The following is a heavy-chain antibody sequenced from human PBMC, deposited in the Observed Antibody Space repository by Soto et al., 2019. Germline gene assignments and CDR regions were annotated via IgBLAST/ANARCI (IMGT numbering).Heavy chain of an antibody. CDR2: ISWNSGSI. CDR1: GFTFDDYA. J-gene: IGHJ4*02. Sequence: GGSLRLSCAASGFTFDDYAMHWVRQAPGKGLEWVSGISWNSGSIGYADSVKGRFTISRDNAKNSLYLQMNSLRAEDTALYYCAKDKLRLGELSSLFDYWGQGTLVTVSS. CDR3: AKDKLRLGELSSLFDY. D-gene: IGHD3-16*02. V-gene: IGHV3-9*01.